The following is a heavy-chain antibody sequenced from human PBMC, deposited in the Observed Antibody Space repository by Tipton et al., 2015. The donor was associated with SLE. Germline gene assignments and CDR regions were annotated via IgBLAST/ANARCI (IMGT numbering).Heavy chain of an antibody. Sequence: TLSLICAVSGGSISSGGYSWSWIRQPPGKGLEWIGYIYYSGSTYYNPSLKSRVTISVDTSKNQFSLKLSSVTAADTAVYYCAGARDTMIVVVITNWGQGTLVTVSS. V-gene: IGHV4-30-2*01. J-gene: IGHJ4*02. CDR3: AGARDTMIVVVITN. CDR1: GGSISSGGYS. D-gene: IGHD3-22*01. CDR2: IYYSGST.